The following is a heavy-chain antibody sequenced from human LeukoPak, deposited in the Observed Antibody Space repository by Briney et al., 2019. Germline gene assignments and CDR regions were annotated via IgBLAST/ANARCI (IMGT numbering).Heavy chain of an antibody. Sequence: PGGSLRLSCAASGFTFCNSGMHWVRQAPGKGLEWVAFIRSDGSNKYYAASVKGRSTISRDDSKNTLHLQMNSLRAEDAAIYYCARGGSGWDFDFWGQGTLVTVSS. CDR2: IRSDGSNK. V-gene: IGHV3-30*02. CDR3: ARGGSGWDFDF. J-gene: IGHJ4*02. D-gene: IGHD6-25*01. CDR1: GFTFCNSG.